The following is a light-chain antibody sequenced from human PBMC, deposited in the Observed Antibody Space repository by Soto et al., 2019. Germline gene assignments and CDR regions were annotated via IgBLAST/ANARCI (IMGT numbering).Light chain of an antibody. V-gene: IGKV3-15*01. CDR1: QNVGSN. J-gene: IGKJ1*01. CDR3: QQYINWPRT. CDR2: GAS. Sequence: EIVMTQSPATLSVSPGERATLSCRASQNVGSNLAWYQQKPGQAPRLLIYGASSRATGIPARLSGSGSRTEFTLTISNLQSEDSAVYYCQQYINWPRTFGQGTKVDIK.